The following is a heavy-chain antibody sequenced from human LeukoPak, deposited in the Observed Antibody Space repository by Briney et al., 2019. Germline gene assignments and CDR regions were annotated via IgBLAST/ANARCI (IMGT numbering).Heavy chain of an antibody. J-gene: IGHJ5*02. V-gene: IGHV3-11*04. CDR2: ISGSSSYI. D-gene: IGHD4-17*01. Sequence: GGSLRLSCAASGFTFSDYDMNWIRQAPGKGLEWVSDISGSSSYIFYADSVKGRFTISRDNANNSLYLQMNSLRAEDTAVYYCAKAETTVTRPHWFDPWGQGTLVTVSS. CDR1: GFTFSDYD. CDR3: AKAETTVTRPHWFDP.